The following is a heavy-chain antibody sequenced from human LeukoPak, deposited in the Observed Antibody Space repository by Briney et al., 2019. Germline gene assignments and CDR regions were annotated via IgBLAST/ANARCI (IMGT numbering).Heavy chain of an antibody. J-gene: IGHJ4*02. D-gene: IGHD4-23*01. V-gene: IGHV4-34*01. CDR2: INHSGST. CDR3: ARGLGAYGGNSFDS. CDR1: GXSFSGYY. Sequence: PSETLSLTCAVYGXSFSGYYWSWIRQPPGKGLEWIGEINHSGSTNYNPSLKSRVTISVDTSKNQFSLKLSSVTAADTAVYYCARGLGAYGGNSFDSWGQGTLVTVSS.